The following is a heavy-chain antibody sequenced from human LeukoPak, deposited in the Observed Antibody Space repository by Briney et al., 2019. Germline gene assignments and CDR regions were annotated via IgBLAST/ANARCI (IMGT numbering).Heavy chain of an antibody. CDR1: GFTFSSHC. CDR2: IRQDGSEK. V-gene: IGHV3-7*01. J-gene: IGHJ3*02. Sequence: GGSLRLSCEASGFTFSSHCMSWVRQAPGKGLEWAANIRQDGSEKYYVDSVKGRFTISRDNAKNSLYLQMSILRAADTAVYYCARVRIAVAVSAFDIWGQGTMVTVSS. D-gene: IGHD6-19*01. CDR3: ARVRIAVAVSAFDI.